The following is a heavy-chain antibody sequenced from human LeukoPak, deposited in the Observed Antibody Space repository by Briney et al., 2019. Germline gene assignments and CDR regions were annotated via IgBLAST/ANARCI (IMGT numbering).Heavy chain of an antibody. CDR1: GSSITGGYY. V-gene: IGHV4-38-2*02. CDR2: IYHSGST. CDR3: ARDGGRGAAAV. J-gene: IGHJ4*02. D-gene: IGHD6-13*01. Sequence: SETLSLTCTVSGSSITGGYYWVWIRPPPGKGLEWVGSIYHSGSTYYIPSLKSRVTISVDTSKNQFSLKLSSVTAADTAVYYCARDGGRGAAAVWGQGTLVTVSS.